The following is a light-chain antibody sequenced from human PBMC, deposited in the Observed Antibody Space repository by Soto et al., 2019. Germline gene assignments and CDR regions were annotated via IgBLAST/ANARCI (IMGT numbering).Light chain of an antibody. CDR3: QQYYTAPYT. J-gene: IGKJ2*01. CDR2: WAS. Sequence: DIVMTQSPDSLAVSLGERATINCKSSQSVLYGSKKKNKLAWYQQKPGQPPKLLIYWASTRESGVPDRFSGSESGTDFTLTISSLQAEDVAVYYCQQYYTAPYTFGQGTKLEIK. CDR1: QSVLYGSKKKNK. V-gene: IGKV4-1*01.